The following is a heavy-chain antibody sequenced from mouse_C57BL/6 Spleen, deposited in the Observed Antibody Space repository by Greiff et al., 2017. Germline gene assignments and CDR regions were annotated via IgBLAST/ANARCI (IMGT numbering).Heavy chain of an antibody. V-gene: IGHV14-4*01. CDR1: GFNIKDDY. CDR2: IDPENGDT. CDR3: TTGKYDGYPFAY. D-gene: IGHD2-3*01. J-gene: IGHJ3*01. Sequence: EVQLQQSGAELVRPGASVKLSCTASGFNIKDDYMHWVKQRPEQGLEWIGWIDPENGDTEYASKFQGKATITADTSSNTAYLQLSSLTSEDTAVYYCTTGKYDGYPFAYWGQGTLVTVYA.